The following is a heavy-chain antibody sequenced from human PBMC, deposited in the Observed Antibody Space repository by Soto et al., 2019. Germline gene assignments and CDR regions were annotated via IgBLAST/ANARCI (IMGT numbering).Heavy chain of an antibody. D-gene: IGHD6-19*01. CDR3: AKGTVTVAGTLDY. J-gene: IGHJ4*02. CDR2: IKSKSNGETT. Sequence: GGSLRLSCAASGFTFNNACMTWVRQAPGKGLEWVGRIKSKSNGETTDYAAPVKGRFSISRDDSKNTLYLQMNSLRAEDTAVYYCAKGTVTVAGTLDYWGQGTLVTVSS. CDR1: GFTFNNAC. V-gene: IGHV3-15*01.